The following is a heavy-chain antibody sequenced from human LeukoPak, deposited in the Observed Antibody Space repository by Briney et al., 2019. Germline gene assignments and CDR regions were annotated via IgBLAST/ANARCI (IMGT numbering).Heavy chain of an antibody. CDR2: ISGSGGST. CDR3: AKAYGSGWYDY. CDR1: GGSISSTN. Sequence: ETLSLTCGVSGGSISSTNWWSWVRQPPGKGLEWVSTISGSGGSTYYADSVKGRFTISRDNSKNTLYLQMNSLRAEDTAVFYCAKAYGSGWYDYWGQGTLVTVSS. V-gene: IGHV3-23*01. D-gene: IGHD6-19*01. J-gene: IGHJ4*02.